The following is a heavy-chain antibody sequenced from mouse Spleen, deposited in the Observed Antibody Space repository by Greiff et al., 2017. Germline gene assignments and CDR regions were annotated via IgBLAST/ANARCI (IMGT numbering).Heavy chain of an antibody. CDR1: GFNIKNTY. Sequence: EVQLQESVAELVRPGASVKLSCTASGFNIKNTYMHWVKQRPEQGLEWIGRIDPANGNTKYAPKFQGKATITADTSSNTAYLQLSSLTSEDTAIYYCARSTLTTATRSWFAYWGQGTLVTVSA. CDR3: ARSTLTTATRSWFAY. D-gene: IGHD1-2*01. CDR2: IDPANGNT. J-gene: IGHJ3*01. V-gene: IGHV14-3*01.